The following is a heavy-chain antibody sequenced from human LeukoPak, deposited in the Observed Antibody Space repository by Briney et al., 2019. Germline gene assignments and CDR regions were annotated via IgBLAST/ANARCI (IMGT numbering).Heavy chain of an antibody. J-gene: IGHJ4*02. Sequence: PGGSLRLSCAASGFTFSSYGMHWVRQAPGKGLEWVAFIRYDGSNKYYADSVKGRFTISRDNSKNTLYLQMNSLRAEDTAVYYCAKDNNYDILTGYPTPDYWGQGTLVTVSS. CDR1: GFTFSSYG. CDR3: AKDNNYDILTGYPTPDY. V-gene: IGHV3-30*02. D-gene: IGHD3-9*01. CDR2: IRYDGSNK.